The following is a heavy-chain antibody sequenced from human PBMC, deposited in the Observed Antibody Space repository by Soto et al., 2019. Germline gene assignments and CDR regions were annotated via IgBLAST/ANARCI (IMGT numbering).Heavy chain of an antibody. J-gene: IGHJ5*02. V-gene: IGHV4-39*01. CDR1: GGSISSSSYY. CDR3: ARHRARNWFDP. CDR2: IYYSGST. D-gene: IGHD6-6*01. Sequence: SETLSLTCIVSGGSISSSSYYWGWIRRPPGKGLEWIGSIYYSGSTYYNPSLKSRVTISVDTSKNQFSLKLSSVTAADTAVFYCARHRARNWFDPWGQGTLVTVSS.